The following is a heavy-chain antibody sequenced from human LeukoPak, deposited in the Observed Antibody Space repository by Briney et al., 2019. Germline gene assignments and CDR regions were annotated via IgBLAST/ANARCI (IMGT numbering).Heavy chain of an antibody. CDR3: ARARYSSSWYRY. V-gene: IGHV4-61*02. J-gene: IGHJ4*02. CDR1: GGSISSGGHY. Sequence: PSQTLSLTCTVSGGSISSGGHYWSWIRQPAGKGLEYLGRISSTGSTNYNPSLRSRVTISADTSKNQFSLKLSSVTAADTAVYYCARARYSSSWYRYWGQGTLVTVSS. D-gene: IGHD6-13*01. CDR2: ISSTGST.